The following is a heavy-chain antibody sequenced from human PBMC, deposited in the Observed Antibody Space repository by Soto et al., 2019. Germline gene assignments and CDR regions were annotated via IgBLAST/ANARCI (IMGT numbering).Heavy chain of an antibody. CDR1: GGTFSNYA. D-gene: IGHD3-22*01. V-gene: IGHV1-69*01. Sequence: QVQLVQSGAEVKKPGSSVKVSCKASGGTFSNYAISWVRQAPGQGLEWMGGIIPIFGTANYAQKFQGRVTITADESTSTAYMELSSLRSEDTAVYYCARTDGSSGYYGLYYFDYWGQGTLVTVSS. CDR2: IIPIFGTA. CDR3: ARTDGSSGYYGLYYFDY. J-gene: IGHJ4*02.